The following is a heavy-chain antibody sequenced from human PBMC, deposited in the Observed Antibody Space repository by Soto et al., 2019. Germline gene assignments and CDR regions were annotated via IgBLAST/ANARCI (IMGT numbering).Heavy chain of an antibody. D-gene: IGHD3-22*01. CDR1: GYSFTSYW. CDR3: ARQGITMIDRQPQYYYYGMDV. J-gene: IGHJ6*02. CDR2: IYPGDSDT. Sequence: PGESLKISCKGSGYSFTSYWIGGVRQMPGKGLEWMGIIYPGDSDTRYSPSFQGQVTISADKSISTAYLQWSSLKASDTAMYYCARQGITMIDRQPQYYYYGMDVWGQGTTVTVS. V-gene: IGHV5-51*01.